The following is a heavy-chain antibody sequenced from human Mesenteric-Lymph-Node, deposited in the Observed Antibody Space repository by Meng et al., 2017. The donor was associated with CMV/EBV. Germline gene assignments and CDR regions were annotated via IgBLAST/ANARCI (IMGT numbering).Heavy chain of an antibody. CDR1: LSSPSYY. CDR3: ASSELRYFDWLLLNFDY. Sequence: LSSPSYYLSLLPPPPRKRPEWIGNIYYSGSTNYNPSLKSRVTVSLDTSKNQFSLKLTSLTAADTAMYYCASSELRYFDWLLLNFDYWGQGALVTVSS. J-gene: IGHJ4*02. V-gene: IGHV4-61*01. CDR2: IYYSGST. D-gene: IGHD3-9*01.